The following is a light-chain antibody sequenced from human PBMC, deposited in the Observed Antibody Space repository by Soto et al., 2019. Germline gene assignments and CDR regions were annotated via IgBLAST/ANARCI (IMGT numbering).Light chain of an antibody. V-gene: IGKV3-20*01. Sequence: EFVWTLSPGTLSLSPGERATLSCRASQSLANSFIAWYQQKPGQAPRLLIYDTSSRASGIPDRFSGSGSGTDFTLTISRLETEDFAVFYCQQYGTSEIIFGQGTRLEIK. J-gene: IGKJ5*01. CDR1: QSLANSF. CDR2: DTS. CDR3: QQYGTSEII.